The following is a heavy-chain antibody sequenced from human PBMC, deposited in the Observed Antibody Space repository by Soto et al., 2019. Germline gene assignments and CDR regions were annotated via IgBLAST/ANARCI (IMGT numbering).Heavy chain of an antibody. J-gene: IGHJ5*02. V-gene: IGHV4-39*02. D-gene: IGHD1-26*01. CDR3: ATQEVGGSYVYTFDP. Sequence: SDTLSLTCTVSGGSISISSYYWGWIRQPPGKGLEWIGSIYYSGSTYYNPSLKSRVTISVDTSKDHFSLKLSSVTAADMAVYYCATQEVGGSYVYTFDPWGQGTLVTVSS. CDR1: GGSISISSYY. CDR2: IYYSGST.